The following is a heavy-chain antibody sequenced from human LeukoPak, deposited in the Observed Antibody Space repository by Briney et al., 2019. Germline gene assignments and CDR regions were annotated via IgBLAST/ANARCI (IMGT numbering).Heavy chain of an antibody. J-gene: IGHJ3*02. CDR3: ARFTIFGVVDAFDI. CDR1: GGSISSGGYY. Sequence: PSETLSLTCTVSGGSISSGGYYWSWLRQPPGKGPEWIGYIYYSGSNNYNPSLKSRVTISVDTSKNQFSLKLSSVTAADTAVYYCARFTIFGVVDAFDIWGQGTMVTVSS. D-gene: IGHD3-3*01. CDR2: IYYSGSN. V-gene: IGHV4-61*08.